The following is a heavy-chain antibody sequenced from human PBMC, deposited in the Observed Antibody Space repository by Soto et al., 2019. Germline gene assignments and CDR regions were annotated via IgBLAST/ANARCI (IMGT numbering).Heavy chain of an antibody. CDR1: GGSFSGYY. J-gene: IGHJ4*02. CDR3: ARGPNSSGYSSSQYRHHHIDD. CDR2: INHSGST. Sequence: LSLTCAVYGGSFSGYYWSWIRHPPGKGLEWIGEINHSGSTNYNPSLKRRVTISVDTSKNQFSLKLSSVTAADTAVYYCARGPNSSGYSSSQYRHHHIDDWGQGTLVTVS. V-gene: IGHV4-34*01. D-gene: IGHD6-13*01.